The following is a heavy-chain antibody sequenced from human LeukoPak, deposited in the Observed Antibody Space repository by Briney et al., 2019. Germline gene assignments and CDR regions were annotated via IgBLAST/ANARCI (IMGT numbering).Heavy chain of an antibody. CDR1: GFSFSTFW. CDR3: ASAKVELGQRAYNWFDP. D-gene: IGHD1/OR15-1a*01. Sequence: GGSLRLSCAASGFSFSTFWMTWVRQPPGGGLEWLANIRQDGNEMYYVDSVKGRFTISRDNAKNSLYLQMNKLRPEDTATYYCASAKVELGQRAYNWFDPWGQGTPVTVSS. V-gene: IGHV3-7*01. J-gene: IGHJ5*02. CDR2: IRQDGNEM.